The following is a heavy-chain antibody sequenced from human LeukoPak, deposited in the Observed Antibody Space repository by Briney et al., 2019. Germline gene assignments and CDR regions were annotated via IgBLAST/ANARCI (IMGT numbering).Heavy chain of an antibody. J-gene: IGHJ4*02. CDR1: GGSISSTIYY. Sequence: PSETLSVTCTVSGGSISSTIYYWGWIRQPPGKGLEWIGSIYYSGSTYYNPSLKSRVTISVDTSKNQFSLKLSSVTAADTAVYYCARHGPRYYYDTSGYYYFDYWGQGTLVTVSS. CDR2: IYYSGST. CDR3: ARHGPRYYYDTSGYYYFDY. V-gene: IGHV4-39*01. D-gene: IGHD3-22*01.